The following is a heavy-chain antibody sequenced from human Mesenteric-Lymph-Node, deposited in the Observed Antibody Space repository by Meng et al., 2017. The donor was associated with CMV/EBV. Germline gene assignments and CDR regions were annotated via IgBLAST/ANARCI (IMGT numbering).Heavy chain of an antibody. Sequence: KVSCEASGYNLTDHHMHWVRQAPRQGLGWMGWIGPNSVGTNYAQKFQGRVTITRDTSISTTYMELTNLRSDDTAVYYCAKDDPTFHRWGQGTLVTVSS. CDR1: GYNLTDHH. J-gene: IGHJ5*02. CDR2: IGPNSVGT. D-gene: IGHD2/OR15-2a*01. CDR3: AKDDPTFHR. V-gene: IGHV1-2*02.